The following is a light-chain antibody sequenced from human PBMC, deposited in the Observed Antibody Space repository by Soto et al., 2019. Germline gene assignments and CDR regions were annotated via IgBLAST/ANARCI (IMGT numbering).Light chain of an antibody. V-gene: IGLV2-23*01. Sequence: QSALTQPASVSGSPGQSITISCTGTNNDFGTYNLVSWYQHHPRQAPKLIIYEGTKRPSGVSDRFSGSKSGNTASLTISGLQTEDEAHYYCCSYTNTGTLVFGGGTKLTVL. J-gene: IGLJ2*01. CDR3: CSYTNTGTLV. CDR1: NNDFGTYNL. CDR2: EGT.